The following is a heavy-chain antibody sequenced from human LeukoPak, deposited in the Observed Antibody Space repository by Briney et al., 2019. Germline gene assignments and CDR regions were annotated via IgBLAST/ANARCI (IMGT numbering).Heavy chain of an antibody. V-gene: IGHV1-18*01. Sequence: ASVKVSCRASGYTFTSYGISWVRQAPGQGLEWMGWISAYNGNTNYAQKLQGRVTTTTDTSTSTAYMELRSLRSDDTAVYYCARSTMVRGVMGFWFDPWGQGTLVTVSS. CDR2: ISAYNGNT. J-gene: IGHJ5*02. CDR3: ARSTMVRGVMGFWFDP. CDR1: GYTFTSYG. D-gene: IGHD3-10*01.